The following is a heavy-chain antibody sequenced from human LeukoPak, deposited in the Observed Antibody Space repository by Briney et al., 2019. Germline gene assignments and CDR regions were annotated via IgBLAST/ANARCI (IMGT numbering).Heavy chain of an antibody. CDR2: INHSGST. CDR3: ARDLPAAPYYYYYGTDV. V-gene: IGHV4-34*01. J-gene: IGHJ6*04. Sequence: SETLSLTCAVYGGSFSGYYWSWIRQPPGKGLEWIGEINHSGSTNYNPSLKSRVTISVDTSKNQFSLKLSSVTAADTAVYYCARDLPAAPYYYYYGTDVWGKGTTVTVSS. D-gene: IGHD2-2*01. CDR1: GGSFSGYY.